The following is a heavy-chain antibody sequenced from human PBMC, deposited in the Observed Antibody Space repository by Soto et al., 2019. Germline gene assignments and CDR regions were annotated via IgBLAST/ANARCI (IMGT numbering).Heavy chain of an antibody. CDR1: GFTFSSYS. D-gene: IGHD2-2*01. V-gene: IGHV3-21*01. CDR3: ARDGAPGYCSSTSCYPFDY. Sequence: GGSLRLSCAASGFTFSSYSMNWVRQAPGKGLEWVSSISSSSSYIYYADSVKGRFTISRDNAKNSLYLQMNSLRAEDTAVYYCARDGAPGYCSSTSCYPFDYWGQGTLVTVSS. J-gene: IGHJ4*02. CDR2: ISSSSSYI.